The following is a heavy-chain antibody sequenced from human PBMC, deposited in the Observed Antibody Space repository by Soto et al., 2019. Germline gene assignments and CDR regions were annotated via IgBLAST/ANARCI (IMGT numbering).Heavy chain of an antibody. V-gene: IGHV1-69*01. Sequence: VKVSCKASGGTFSSYAISWVRQAPGQGLEWMGGIIPIFGTANYAQKFQGRVTITADESTSTAYMELSSLRSEDTAVYYCARDSRYYYDSSGYYLVDYWGQGTLVTVSS. D-gene: IGHD3-22*01. CDR3: ARDSRYYYDSSGYYLVDY. CDR2: IIPIFGTA. J-gene: IGHJ4*02. CDR1: GGTFSSYA.